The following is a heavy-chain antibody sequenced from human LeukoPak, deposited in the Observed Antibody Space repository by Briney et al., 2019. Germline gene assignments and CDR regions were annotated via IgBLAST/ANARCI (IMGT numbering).Heavy chain of an antibody. D-gene: IGHD6-13*01. V-gene: IGHV1-18*01. Sequence: ASVKVSCKASGYTFTNYGISWVRQAPGQGLEWMGWISAYNGHTNYAQNLQGRVTMTTDTSTSTAYMELRSLRSDDTAVYYCARDLPGYSSSWSSYGYYYGMDVWGQGTTVTVSS. CDR2: ISAYNGHT. J-gene: IGHJ6*02. CDR3: ARDLPGYSSSWSSYGYYYGMDV. CDR1: GYTFTNYG.